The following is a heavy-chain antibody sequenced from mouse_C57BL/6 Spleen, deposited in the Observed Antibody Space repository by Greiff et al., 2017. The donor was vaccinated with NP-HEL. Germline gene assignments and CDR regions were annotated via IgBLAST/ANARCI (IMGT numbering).Heavy chain of an antibody. J-gene: IGHJ3*01. D-gene: IGHD2-4*01. CDR2: ISDGGSYT. CDR3: ASAPFYCDYPWFAY. V-gene: IGHV5-4*03. CDR1: GFTFSSYA. Sequence: EVKVVESGGGLVKPGGSLKLSCAASGFTFSSYAMSWVRQTPEKRLEWVATISDGGSYTYYPDNVKGRFTISRDNAKNNLYLQMSHLKSEDTAMYYCASAPFYCDYPWFAYWGQGTLVTVSA.